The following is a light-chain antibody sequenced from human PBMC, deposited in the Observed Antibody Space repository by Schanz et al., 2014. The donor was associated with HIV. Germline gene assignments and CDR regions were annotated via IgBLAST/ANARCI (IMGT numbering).Light chain of an antibody. CDR2: WAS. Sequence: DLVMTQSPDSLAVSLGERATINCKSSQSVLYSSNNKNYLAWYQQKPGQPPKLLIYWASTRESGVPDRFTGGGSGTDFTLTISSLQAEDVAVYYCQQYCDTPYTFGQGTKLEIK. CDR3: QQYCDTPYT. V-gene: IGKV4-1*01. J-gene: IGKJ2*01. CDR1: QSVLYSSNNKNY.